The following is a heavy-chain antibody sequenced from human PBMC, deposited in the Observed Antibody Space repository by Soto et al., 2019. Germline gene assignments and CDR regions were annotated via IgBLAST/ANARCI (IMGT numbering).Heavy chain of an antibody. Sequence: GESLKISCKGSGYSFTNYWIGWVRQMPGKGLEWMGIIYPGDSDTRYSPSFKDQVTISADKSISTAYLQWSSLRASDTAMYYCARLIRRRLAAAGTPYYVMDVWGQGTTVTVSS. D-gene: IGHD6-13*01. CDR1: GYSFTNYW. CDR2: IYPGDSDT. CDR3: ARLIRRRLAAAGTPYYVMDV. V-gene: IGHV5-51*01. J-gene: IGHJ6*02.